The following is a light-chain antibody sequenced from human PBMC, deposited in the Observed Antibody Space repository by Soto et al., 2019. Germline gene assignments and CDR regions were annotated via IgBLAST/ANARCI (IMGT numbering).Light chain of an antibody. CDR1: SSDIGSYNH. Sequence: QSVLTQPASVSGSPGQSITISCSVTSSDIGSYNHVAWYQQFPGKSPKLMIYAVSDRPSGVSDRFSGSKSGNTASLTISGLRAEDEADYYCGSYTTSSNYVFGTGTKVTVL. V-gene: IGLV2-14*03. J-gene: IGLJ1*01. CDR3: GSYTTSSNYV. CDR2: AVS.